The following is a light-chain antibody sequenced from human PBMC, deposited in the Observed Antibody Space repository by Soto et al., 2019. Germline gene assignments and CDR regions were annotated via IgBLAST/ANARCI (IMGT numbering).Light chain of an antibody. J-gene: IGLJ2*01. V-gene: IGLV2-8*01. Sequence: QSALTQPPSASGSPGQSVTISCSGTSSDVGGYNYVSWYQHHPGKAPRLMIYEVSKRPSGVPNRFSGSKSDNTASLTVSGLQPEDEADYYCSSYAGSNNLIFGGGTKLTVL. CDR2: EVS. CDR1: SSDVGGYNY. CDR3: SSYAGSNNLI.